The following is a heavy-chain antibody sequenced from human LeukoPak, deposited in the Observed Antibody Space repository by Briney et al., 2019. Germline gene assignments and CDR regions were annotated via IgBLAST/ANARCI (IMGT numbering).Heavy chain of an antibody. CDR2: IYHSGST. CDR1: GGSISSSNW. V-gene: IGHV4-4*02. Sequence: PSETLSLTCAVSGGSISSSNWWSWVRQPPGKGLEWIGEIYHSGSTNYNPSLKSRVTISVDKSKNQFSLKLSSVTAADTAVYYCARRGVVVNLYYYYYMDVWGKGTTVTVSS. J-gene: IGHJ6*03. D-gene: IGHD2-21*01. CDR3: ARRGVVVNLYYYYYMDV.